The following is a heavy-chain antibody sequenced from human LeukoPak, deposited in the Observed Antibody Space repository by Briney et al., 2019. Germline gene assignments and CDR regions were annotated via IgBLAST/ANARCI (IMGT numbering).Heavy chain of an antibody. D-gene: IGHD2-15*01. J-gene: IGHJ4*02. CDR3: ARDPRGCSGGSCYSI. Sequence: SETLSLTCTVPGGSISSYYWSWIRQPPGKGLEWIGYIYYSGSTNYNPSLKSRVTISVDTSKNQFSLKLSSVTAADTAVYYCARDPRGCSGGSCYSIWGQGTLVTVSS. V-gene: IGHV4-59*01. CDR2: IYYSGST. CDR1: GGSISSYY.